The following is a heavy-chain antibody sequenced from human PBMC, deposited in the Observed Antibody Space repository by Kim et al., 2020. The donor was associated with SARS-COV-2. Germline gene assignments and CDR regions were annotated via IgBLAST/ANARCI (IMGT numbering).Heavy chain of an antibody. D-gene: IGHD3-22*01. Sequence: RVTISVDTSKNQFSLKLSSVTAADTAVYYCARRKGDYYDSSGYYYGYFDYWGQGTLVTVSS. V-gene: IGHV4-39*01. CDR3: ARRKGDYYDSSGYYYGYFDY. J-gene: IGHJ4*02.